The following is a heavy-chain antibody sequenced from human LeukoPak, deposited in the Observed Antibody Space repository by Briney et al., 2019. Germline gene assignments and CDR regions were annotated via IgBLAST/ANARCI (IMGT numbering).Heavy chain of an antibody. J-gene: IGHJ5*02. CDR2: IYYSGST. D-gene: IGHD4-11*01. CDR3: ARLRLQNWFDP. CDR1: GGSISSGGYY. Sequence: SETLSLTCTVSGGSISSGGYYWSWIRQHPGKGLEWIGYIYYSGSTYYNPSLKSRVTISVDTSKNQFSLKLSSVTAADTAVYYCARLRLQNWFDPWGQGTLVTVSS. V-gene: IGHV4-31*03.